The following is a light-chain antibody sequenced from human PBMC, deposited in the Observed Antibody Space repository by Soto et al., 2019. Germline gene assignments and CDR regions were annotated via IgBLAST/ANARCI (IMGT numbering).Light chain of an antibody. J-gene: IGKJ5*01. Sequence: MQLPHAPSFLSASVGDRVTITCLASQGINRFLAWYQQKPWKAPKLLIYAASTLQSGVPSRFSGSGSGTEFTLTISSLQPEDFATYYCQQLRSNLITFGQGTRLEIK. V-gene: IGKV1-9*01. CDR2: AAS. CDR1: QGINRF. CDR3: QQLRSNLIT.